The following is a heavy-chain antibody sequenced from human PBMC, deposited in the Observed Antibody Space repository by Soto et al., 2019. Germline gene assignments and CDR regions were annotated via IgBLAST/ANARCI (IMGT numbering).Heavy chain of an antibody. J-gene: IGHJ6*02. Sequence: VSCKASGGTFSSYAISWVRQAPGQGLEWMGGIIPIFGTANYAQKFQGRVTITADESTSTAYMELSSLRSEDTAVYYCARAGESAVAGLYYYYYSGMDVWGQGNTVTVS. CDR2: IIPIFGTA. D-gene: IGHD6-19*01. V-gene: IGHV1-69*01. CDR1: GGTFSSYA. CDR3: ARAGESAVAGLYYYYYSGMDV.